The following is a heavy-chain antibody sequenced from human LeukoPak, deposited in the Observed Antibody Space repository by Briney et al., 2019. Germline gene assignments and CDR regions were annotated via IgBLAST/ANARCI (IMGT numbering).Heavy chain of an antibody. CDR2: IAGSSGYI. D-gene: IGHD5-18*01. Sequence: RGSLRLSCAASGFTFSSYTMNRVRQAPGKGLKWVSSIAGSSGYISYADSVKGRFTISRDNAKKSLYLQMTSLTAEDTAVYYCARVDPAMVFDYWGQGTLVTVSS. CDR3: ARVDPAMVFDY. CDR1: GFTFSSYT. V-gene: IGHV3-21*01. J-gene: IGHJ4*02.